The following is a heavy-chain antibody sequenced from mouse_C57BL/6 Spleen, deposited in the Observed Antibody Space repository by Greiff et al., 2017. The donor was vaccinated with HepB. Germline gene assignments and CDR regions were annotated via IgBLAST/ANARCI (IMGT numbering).Heavy chain of an antibody. Sequence: ESGPGLVKPSQSLSLTCSVTGYSITSGYYWNWIPQFPGNKLEWMGYISYDGSNNYNPSLKNRISITRDTSKNQFFLKLNSVTTEDTATYYCAREGLVAYWGQGTLVTVSA. CDR3: AREGLVAY. CDR2: ISYDGSN. V-gene: IGHV3-6*01. CDR1: GYSITSGYY. J-gene: IGHJ3*01.